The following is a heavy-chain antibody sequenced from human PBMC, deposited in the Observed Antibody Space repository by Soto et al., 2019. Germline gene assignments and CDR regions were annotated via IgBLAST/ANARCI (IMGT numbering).Heavy chain of an antibody. J-gene: IGHJ4*02. V-gene: IGHV1-3*01. D-gene: IGHD2-15*01. CDR1: GYTFTYYP. CDR2: INAGDGNT. Sequence: ALVKVSCKASGYTFTYYPVHWVRQAPGQRLEWMGWINAGDGNTKYSQKFQGRVTITRDTSASTAYMELSSLRSEDTAVYYCARDRCSGGSCYDFDYWGQGTLVTVSS. CDR3: ARDRCSGGSCYDFDY.